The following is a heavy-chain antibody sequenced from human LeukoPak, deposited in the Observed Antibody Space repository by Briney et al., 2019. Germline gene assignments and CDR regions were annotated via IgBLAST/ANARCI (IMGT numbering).Heavy chain of an antibody. CDR3: VPRSRGMDV. CDR2: IYSGGST. CDR1: GFTYSSHS. Sequence: GGSLRLSCAASGFTYSSHSMTWVRQAPGKGLEWVSVIYSGGSTYYADSVKGRFIISRDNSKNTLYLQMNSLRAEDTAVYYCVPRSRGMDVWGQGTTVTVSS. V-gene: IGHV3-53*01. J-gene: IGHJ6*02. D-gene: IGHD3-10*01.